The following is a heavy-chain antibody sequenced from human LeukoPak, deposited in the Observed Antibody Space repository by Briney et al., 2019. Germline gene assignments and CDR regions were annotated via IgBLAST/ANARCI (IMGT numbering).Heavy chain of an antibody. V-gene: IGHV4-4*07. CDR2: IYTSGST. CDR1: GGSISSYY. Sequence: PSETLSLTCTVSGGSISSYYWSWVRQPAGKGLEWIGRIYTSGSTNYNPSLKSRVTMSVDTSKNQFSLKLSSVTAADTAVYYSASSTQSYGELYGFDYWGQGTLVTVSS. D-gene: IGHD1-26*01. J-gene: IGHJ4*02. CDR3: ASSTQSYGELYGFDY.